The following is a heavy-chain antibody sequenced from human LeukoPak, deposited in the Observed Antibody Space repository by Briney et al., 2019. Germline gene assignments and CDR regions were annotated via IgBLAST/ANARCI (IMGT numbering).Heavy chain of an antibody. Sequence: GGSLRLSCAASGFTVSGNHMSWVRQAPGKGLEWLSVIHRGGNTYYADSVKGRLTISRDSSKNTVFLQMDSLRAEDTAVYYCARDPGYGLGVDYGDYWGQGTLATVSS. CDR3: ARDPGYGLGVDYGDY. J-gene: IGHJ4*02. CDR1: GFTVSGNH. V-gene: IGHV3-66*01. D-gene: IGHD3-10*01. CDR2: IHRGGNT.